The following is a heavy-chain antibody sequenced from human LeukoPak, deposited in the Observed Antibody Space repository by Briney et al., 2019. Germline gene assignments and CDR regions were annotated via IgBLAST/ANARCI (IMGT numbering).Heavy chain of an antibody. CDR3: ATSFNYGGNSGEVFDY. J-gene: IGHJ4*02. D-gene: IGHD4-23*01. V-gene: IGHV4/OR15-8*01. Sequence: XGXXXHRRSPNYTPSLKTRVTISVDKSKNQFSLKLSSVTAADTAVYYCATSFNYGGNSGEVFDYWGQGTLVTVSS. CDR2: XXHRRSP.